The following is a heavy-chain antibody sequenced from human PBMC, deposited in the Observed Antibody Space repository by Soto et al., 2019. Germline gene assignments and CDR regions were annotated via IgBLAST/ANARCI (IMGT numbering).Heavy chain of an antibody. Sequence: PRGALLVYCAASVFSFKIYAIHWVRQAQGKGMDLVVLVSYDGSNKFYADSVKGRFTISIDDSKNKVFLQMNSLRVEDTAVFYCARDRPGGYGYSWDDFLYHYGMDVWGQGTTVTVSS. V-gene: IGHV3-30*14. CDR1: VFSFKIYA. CDR2: VSYDGSNK. D-gene: IGHD5-18*01. CDR3: ARDRPGGYGYSWDDFLYHYGMDV. J-gene: IGHJ6*01.